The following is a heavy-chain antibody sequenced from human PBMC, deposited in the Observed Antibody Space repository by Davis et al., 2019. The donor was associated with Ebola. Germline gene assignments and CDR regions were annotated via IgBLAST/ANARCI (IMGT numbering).Heavy chain of an antibody. CDR2: IYPGDSET. CDR1: GYSFTSYW. CDR3: ARIAAAGTYYFYGMDV. V-gene: IGHV5-51*01. J-gene: IGHJ6*02. D-gene: IGHD6-13*01. Sequence: GESLKISCQGSGYSFTSYWIAWVRQMPGKGLECMGIIYPGDSETRYSPSFQGQVTISADKSITTAYLQWSSLKASDTAMYYCARIAAAGTYYFYGMDVWGQGTTVTVSS.